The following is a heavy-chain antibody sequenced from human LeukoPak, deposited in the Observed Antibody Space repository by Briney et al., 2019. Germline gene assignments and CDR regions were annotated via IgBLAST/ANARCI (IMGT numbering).Heavy chain of an antibody. Sequence: GGXLRLSCAASGFTFSSYGMHWVRQAPGKGLEWVAFIRYDGSNKYYADSVKGRFTISRDNSKNTLYLQMNSLRAEDTAVYYCAKAVSSSWYFDYWGQGTLVTVSS. J-gene: IGHJ4*02. CDR3: AKAVSSSWYFDY. CDR2: IRYDGSNK. CDR1: GFTFSSYG. D-gene: IGHD6-13*01. V-gene: IGHV3-30*02.